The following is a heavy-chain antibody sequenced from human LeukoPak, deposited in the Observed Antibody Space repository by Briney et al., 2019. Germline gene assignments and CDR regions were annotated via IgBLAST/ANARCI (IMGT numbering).Heavy chain of an antibody. Sequence: ASVKVSCKASGGTFSSYAISWVRQATGQGLEWMGWMNPNSGNTGYAQKFQGRATITRNTSISTAYMELSSLRSEDTAVYYCAREGYCSSTSCSHYYYYYMDVWGKGTTVTVSS. CDR3: AREGYCSSTSCSHYYYYYMDV. J-gene: IGHJ6*03. V-gene: IGHV1-8*03. CDR1: GGTFSSYA. D-gene: IGHD2-2*01. CDR2: MNPNSGNT.